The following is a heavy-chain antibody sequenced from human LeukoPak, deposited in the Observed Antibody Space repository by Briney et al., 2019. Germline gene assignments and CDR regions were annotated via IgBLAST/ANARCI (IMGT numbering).Heavy chain of an antibody. CDR2: INSSSSYI. V-gene: IGHV3-21*01. D-gene: IGHD3-22*01. CDR3: ARTHQGAYCDRSGYLFDY. Sequence: GGSLRLSCAASGFTFSSYSMNWVRQAPGKGLEWVSFINSSSSYIYSASSVERRFTISRNNANNSLYLQMNSLRAEDTAVYYCARTHQGAYCDRSGYLFDYWGQGTLVTVSS. CDR1: GFTFSSYS. J-gene: IGHJ4*02.